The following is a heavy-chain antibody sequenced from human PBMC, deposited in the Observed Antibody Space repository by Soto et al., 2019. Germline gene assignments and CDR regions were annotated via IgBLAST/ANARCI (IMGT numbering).Heavy chain of an antibody. Sequence: SVKVSCKASGFTFTSSAMQWVRQARGQRLEWIGWIVIGSGNTNYAQKFQERVTITRDMSTSTAYMELSSLRSEDTAVYYCAAAYYDILTGYANIDYWGQGTLVTVST. D-gene: IGHD3-9*01. CDR2: IVIGSGNT. J-gene: IGHJ4*02. CDR1: GFTFTSSA. CDR3: AAAYYDILTGYANIDY. V-gene: IGHV1-58*02.